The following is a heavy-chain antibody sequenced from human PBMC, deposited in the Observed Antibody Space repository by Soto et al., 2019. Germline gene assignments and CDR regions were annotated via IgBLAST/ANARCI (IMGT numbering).Heavy chain of an antibody. CDR1: GFTFSYYG. J-gene: IGHJ4*02. Sequence: QVQLVESGGGVVQPGWSLRLSCAASGFTFSYYGFHWVRQSPGKGLEWVAVMHTGGNEKYYVDSVKGRFTVSRDDSRNMVYLEMSGLRAEDTAEYFCARDADTTGHYSHFYLWGRGALVAVS. CDR2: MHTGGNEK. D-gene: IGHD3-9*01. V-gene: IGHV3-33*08. CDR3: ARDADTTGHYSHFYL.